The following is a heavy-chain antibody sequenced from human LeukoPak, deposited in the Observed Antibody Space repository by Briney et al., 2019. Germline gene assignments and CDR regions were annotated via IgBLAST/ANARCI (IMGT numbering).Heavy chain of an antibody. J-gene: IGHJ6*03. D-gene: IGHD6-19*01. CDR3: ARDAVAGTSYYYYMDV. V-gene: IGHV1-69*05. Sequence: SVKVSCKASGGTFSSYAISWVRQAPGQGLEWMGGIIPIFGTANYAQKFQGRVTITTNESTSTAYMELSSLRSEDTAVYYCARDAVAGTSYYYYMDVWGKGTTVTVSS. CDR1: GGTFSSYA. CDR2: IIPIFGTA.